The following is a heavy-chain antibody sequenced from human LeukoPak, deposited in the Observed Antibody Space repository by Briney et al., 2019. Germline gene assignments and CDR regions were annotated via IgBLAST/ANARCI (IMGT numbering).Heavy chain of an antibody. D-gene: IGHD1-26*01. CDR2: IYTSGST. J-gene: IGHJ4*02. V-gene: IGHV4-4*07. CDR1: GGSISSYY. Sequence: NASETLSLTCTVSGGSISSYYWSWIRQPAGKGLEWIGRIYTSGSTNYNPSLKSRVTISVDTSKNQFSLKLSSVTAADTAVYYCARGGEWEPFDYWGQGTLVTVSS. CDR3: ARGGEWEPFDY.